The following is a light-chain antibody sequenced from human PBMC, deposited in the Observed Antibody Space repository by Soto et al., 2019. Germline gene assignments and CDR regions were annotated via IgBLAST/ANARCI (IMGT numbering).Light chain of an antibody. Sequence: EVVLTQSPATLSLSPGERATLSCRASENVRTFVDWYQQKPGQAPRLLMFGSSNRATGIPDRFSGCGSGTDFTLTISRLEPEDFAVYYCQQYGSSPPTFGQGTKVDIK. CDR2: GSS. CDR1: ENVRTF. J-gene: IGKJ1*01. CDR3: QQYGSSPPT. V-gene: IGKV3-20*01.